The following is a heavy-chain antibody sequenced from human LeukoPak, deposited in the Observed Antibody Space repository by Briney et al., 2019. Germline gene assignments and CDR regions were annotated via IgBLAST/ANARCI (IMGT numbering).Heavy chain of an antibody. CDR1: GYTFTSYY. D-gene: IGHD3-10*01. V-gene: IGHV1-46*01. CDR3: ARDQNLNYYGSGSYPSGWFDP. Sequence: ASVKVSCKASGYTFTSYYMHWVRQAPGQGLEWMGITNPSGGSTSYAQKFQGRVTMTRDTSTSTVYMELSSLRSEDTAVYYCARDQNLNYYGSGSYPSGWFDPWGQGTLVTVSS. J-gene: IGHJ5*02. CDR2: TNPSGGST.